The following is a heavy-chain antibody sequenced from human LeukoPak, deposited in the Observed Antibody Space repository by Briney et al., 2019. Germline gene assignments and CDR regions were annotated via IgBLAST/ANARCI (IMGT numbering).Heavy chain of an antibody. V-gene: IGHV4-39*01. Sequence: SETLSLTCTVSGGSISSSSYYWGWIRPPPGNGLEWVVSIYYSGSTYYNPSLKGRVTISVDTSKNQCSLKPSSVTAANTAVYYCASDIVVGRLGIWGQGTMVTVSS. CDR2: IYYSGST. CDR3: ASDIVVGRLGI. D-gene: IGHD2-15*01. CDR1: GGSISSSSYY. J-gene: IGHJ3*02.